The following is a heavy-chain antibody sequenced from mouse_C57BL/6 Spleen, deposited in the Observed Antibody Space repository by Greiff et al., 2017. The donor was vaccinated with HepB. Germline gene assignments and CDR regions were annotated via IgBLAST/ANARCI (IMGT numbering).Heavy chain of an antibody. CDR1: GYTFTSYW. J-gene: IGHJ1*03. D-gene: IGHD1-1*01. Sequence: QVQLQQPGAELVKPGASVKLSCKASGYTFTSYWMQWVKQRPGQGLEWIGEIDPSDSYTNYNQKFKGKATLTVDTSSSTAYMQRSSLTSEDSAVYYCARDTTVVAPRYFDVWGTGTTVTVSS. CDR2: IDPSDSYT. CDR3: ARDTTVVAPRYFDV. V-gene: IGHV1-50*01.